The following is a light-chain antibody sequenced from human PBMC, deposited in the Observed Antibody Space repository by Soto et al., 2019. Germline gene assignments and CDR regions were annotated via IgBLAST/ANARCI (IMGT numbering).Light chain of an antibody. V-gene: IGKV4-1*01. J-gene: IGKJ1*01. CDR2: WAS. Sequence: DIVMTQSPDSLAVSLGERATINCKSSQSVLYSSNNKNYLAWYQQKPGQPPKLLIYWASTRESGVPDRFSGSGSGTDFTLTISSLQAEDVAVYYCQQYYSTPVAFGQGTQVEIK. CDR3: QQYYSTPVA. CDR1: QSVLYSSNNKNY.